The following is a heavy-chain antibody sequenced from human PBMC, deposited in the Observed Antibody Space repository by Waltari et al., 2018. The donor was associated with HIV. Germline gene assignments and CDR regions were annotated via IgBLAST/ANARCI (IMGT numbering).Heavy chain of an antibody. CDR2: SDTDGNT. CDR3: ARDGSNGWEAYFQH. V-gene: IGHV3-53*02. Sequence: EVHLVETGGGLIQPGGSLRLSCAASGFTVSLNYMRWCRQAPVKVLEWVSVSDTDGNTYYADSVKVRFTISRDNSKNTVYLLMNSLKAEDTAVYYCARDGSNGWEAYFQHWGQGTLVTVSS. J-gene: IGHJ1*01. D-gene: IGHD6-19*01. CDR1: GFTVSLNY.